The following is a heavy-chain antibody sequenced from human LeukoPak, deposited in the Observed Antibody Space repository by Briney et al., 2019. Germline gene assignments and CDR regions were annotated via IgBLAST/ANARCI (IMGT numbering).Heavy chain of an antibody. CDR2: MNPNSGNT. CDR1: GYTFTSYD. CDR3: ARAPGYSGYDDY. J-gene: IGHJ4*02. Sequence: GASVKVSCKASGYTFTSYDINWVRQATGQGLEWMGWMNPNSGNTGYAQKFQGRVTMTRNTSISTAYMKLSSLRSEDTAVYYCARAPGYSGYDDYWGQGTLVTVSS. D-gene: IGHD5-12*01. V-gene: IGHV1-8*01.